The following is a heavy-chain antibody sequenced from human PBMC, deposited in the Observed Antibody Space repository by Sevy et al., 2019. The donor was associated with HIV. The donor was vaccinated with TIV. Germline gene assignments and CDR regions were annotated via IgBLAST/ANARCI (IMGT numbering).Heavy chain of an antibody. Sequence: GGSLRLSCAASGFTLNSYWMSWVRQAPGKGLEWVANIKQDGSLKYYVDSVKGRFTISRDNARNLVYLQMCSLTAENTALYYCVRAIAADASLWGQGTLVTVSS. CDR3: VRAIAADASL. J-gene: IGHJ4*02. D-gene: IGHD6-13*01. CDR1: GFTLNSYW. V-gene: IGHV3-7*01. CDR2: IKQDGSLK.